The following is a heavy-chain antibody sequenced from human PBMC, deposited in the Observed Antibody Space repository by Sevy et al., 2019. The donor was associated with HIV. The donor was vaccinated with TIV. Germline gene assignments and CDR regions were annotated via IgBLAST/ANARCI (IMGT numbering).Heavy chain of an antibody. CDR3: ARGGTGDTDYYGMDV. J-gene: IGHJ6*02. D-gene: IGHD5-18*01. Sequence: GGSLRLSCAASGFTVSSNYMSWVRQAPGKGLEWVSVIYSGGSTYYADSVKGRFTISRDNSKNTLYLQMNSLRAEDTAVYYCARGGTGDTDYYGMDVWGQGTTVTVSS. CDR1: GFTVSSNY. V-gene: IGHV3-53*01. CDR2: IYSGGST.